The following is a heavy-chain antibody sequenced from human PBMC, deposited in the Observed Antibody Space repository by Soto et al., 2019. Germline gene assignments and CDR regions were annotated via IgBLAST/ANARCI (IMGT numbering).Heavy chain of an antibody. J-gene: IGHJ4*02. CDR3: AGGSMVAGGYYFDS. V-gene: IGHV1-58*01. CDR2: IVVGSGNT. CDR1: GFTFTDST. D-gene: IGHD2-15*01. Sequence: GASVKVSCKASGFTFTDSTVQWVRQARGQRLEWIGWIVVGSGNTNYAQKFQQRLSLTRDMSTSTAYMELSSLRSEDTAVYFCAGGSMVAGGYYFDSWGQGALVTVSS.